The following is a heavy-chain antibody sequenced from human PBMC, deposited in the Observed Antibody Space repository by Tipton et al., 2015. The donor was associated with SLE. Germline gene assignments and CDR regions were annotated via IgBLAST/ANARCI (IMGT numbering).Heavy chain of an antibody. D-gene: IGHD5/OR15-5a*01. J-gene: IGHJ4*02. CDR3: ARSVRV. CDR2: VYYNGAT. Sequence: TLSLTCIVSGGSISGSSYYWGWIRQPPGKGLEYIGSVYYNGATYYNPSLKSRVSISVDTSESQFSLKLSSVTAADTALYYCARSVRVWGQGTLVTVSS. V-gene: IGHV4-39*07. CDR1: GGSISGSSYY.